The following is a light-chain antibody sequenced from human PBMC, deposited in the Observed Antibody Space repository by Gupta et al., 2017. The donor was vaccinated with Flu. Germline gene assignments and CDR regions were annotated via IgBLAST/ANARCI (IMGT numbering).Light chain of an antibody. J-gene: IGLJ2*01. V-gene: IGLV2-8*01. CDR3: SSYAGSNNLV. CDR1: SSDVGGYNY. CDR2: EVI. Sequence: SVTISCTGTSSDVGGYNYVSWYQQHPGKAPKLMIYEVIKRPSRVPDRFSGSKSGNTASLTVSGLQAEDEADYYCSSYAGSNNLVFGGGTKLTVL.